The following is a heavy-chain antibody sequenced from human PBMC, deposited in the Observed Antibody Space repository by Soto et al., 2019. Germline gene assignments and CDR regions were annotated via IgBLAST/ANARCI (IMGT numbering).Heavy chain of an antibody. CDR2: IKRETDGGTA. CDR1: GFSFSNAW. J-gene: IGHJ4*02. D-gene: IGHD5-18*01. Sequence: EVQLVESGGGLLKPGGSLRLSCAASGFSFSNAWMNWVRQATGKGLEWVGRIKRETDGGTAEYAPPVEGRFSISRDDSKSTLYLQMNSLKIEDTAVYYCMDTHMAATWDYWGQGALVTVSS. CDR3: MDTHMAATWDY. V-gene: IGHV3-15*07.